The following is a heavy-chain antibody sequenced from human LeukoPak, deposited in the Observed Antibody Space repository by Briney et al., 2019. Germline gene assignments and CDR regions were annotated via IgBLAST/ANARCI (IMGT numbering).Heavy chain of an antibody. J-gene: IGHJ6*02. D-gene: IGHD5-18*01. V-gene: IGHV4-38-2*02. Sequence: SETLSLTCTVSGYSISSGYYWGWIRQPPGKGLEWIGSIYHSGSTYYNPSLKSRVTISLDKSKNQFSLKLSSVTAADTAVYYCARVGRSYGPPGSYYGMDVWGQGTTVTVSS. CDR2: IYHSGST. CDR3: ARVGRSYGPPGSYYGMDV. CDR1: GYSISSGYY.